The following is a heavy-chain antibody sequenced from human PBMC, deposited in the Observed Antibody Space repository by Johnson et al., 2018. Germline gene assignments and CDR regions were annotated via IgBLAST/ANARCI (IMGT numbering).Heavy chain of an antibody. D-gene: IGHD2-15*01. J-gene: IGHJ3*01. V-gene: IGHV4-61*02. CDR3: ARRILTIVVEGYDAFDV. Sequence: QVQLQESGPGLVKPSQTLSLTCTVSGGSISRRGSYYWSWIRQPAGKGLEWIGHLHASGSSAYNPSLKRRVTISGDASKNQFSLKLSSVTAADTAVYYCARRILTIVVEGYDAFDVWGQGTMVTVSS. CDR2: LHASGSS. CDR1: GGSISRRGSYY.